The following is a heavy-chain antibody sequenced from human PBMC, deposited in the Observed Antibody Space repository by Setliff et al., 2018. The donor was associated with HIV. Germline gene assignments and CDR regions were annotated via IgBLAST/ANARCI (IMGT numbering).Heavy chain of an antibody. V-gene: IGHV4-39*07. CDR2: IYYSGST. CDR3: ARGLTAPAAAGS. D-gene: IGHD6-13*01. CDR1: GGSISSSSYY. J-gene: IGHJ5*02. Sequence: SETLSLTCTVSGGSISSSSYYWGWIRQPPGKGLEWIGRIYYSGSTYYNPPLKSRVTISVDTSKNQFSLKLSSVTAADTAVYYCARGLTAPAAAGSWGQGMLVTVSS.